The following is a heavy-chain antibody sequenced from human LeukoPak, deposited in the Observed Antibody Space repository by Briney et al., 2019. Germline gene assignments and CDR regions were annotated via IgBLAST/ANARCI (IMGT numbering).Heavy chain of an antibody. CDR3: ASAERTFPHWRFDL. CDR1: GGSLSSGGYS. CDR2: IYYSRST. V-gene: IGHV4-30-4*07. D-gene: IGHD1-14*01. J-gene: IGHJ2*01. Sequence: SQTLSLTCAVSGGSLSSGGYSWTWIRQPPGKGLEWIGYIYYSRSTYYNPSLKSRLTISVDTSKNQFSLRLTSVTAADTAVYYCASAERTFPHWRFDLWGRGTLVTVSS.